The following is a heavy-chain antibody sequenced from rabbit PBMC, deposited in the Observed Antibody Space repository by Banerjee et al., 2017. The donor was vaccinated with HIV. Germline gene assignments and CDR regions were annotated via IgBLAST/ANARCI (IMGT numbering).Heavy chain of an antibody. CDR2: IYTGSGSA. J-gene: IGHJ2*01. D-gene: IGHD8-1*01. Sequence: QEQLEESGGDLVKPEGSLTLTCTASGFSFSSSYWICWVRQAPGKGLEWIACIYTGSGSALYVSWAKGRFPISKTSSTTVTLQMTSLTAADTATYFCARGAANNYWGAFDPWGPGTLVTVS. CDR1: GFSFSSSYW. V-gene: IGHV1S45*01. CDR3: ARGAANNYWGAFDP.